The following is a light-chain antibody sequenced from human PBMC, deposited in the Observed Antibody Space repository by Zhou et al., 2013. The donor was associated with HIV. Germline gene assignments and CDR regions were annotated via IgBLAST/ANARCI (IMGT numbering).Light chain of an antibody. CDR2: GAS. CDR1: QGVGNS. Sequence: DIQMTQSPSTLSASVGDRVTITCRASQGVGNSFAWYQQKPGRSPSLLIYGASILQSGVPSRFSGSGSGTEFTLSISCLQSEDFATYYCQHYSTYPLSFGGGTKVQI. J-gene: IGKJ4*01. CDR3: QHYSTYPLS. V-gene: IGKV1-5*01.